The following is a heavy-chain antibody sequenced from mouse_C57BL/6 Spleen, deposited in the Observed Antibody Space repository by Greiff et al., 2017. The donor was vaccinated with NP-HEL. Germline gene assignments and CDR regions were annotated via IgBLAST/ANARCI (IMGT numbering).Heavy chain of an antibody. CDR2: ISYDGSN. D-gene: IGHD3-3*01. J-gene: IGHJ4*01. CDR3: ARERDGYYAMDY. CDR1: GYSITSGYY. Sequence: EVNLQESGPGLVKPSQSLSLTCSVTGYSITSGYYWNWIRQFPGNKLEWMGYISYDGSNNYNPSLKNRISITRDTSKNQFFLKLNSVTTEDTATYYCARERDGYYAMDYWGQGTSVTVSS. V-gene: IGHV3-6*01.